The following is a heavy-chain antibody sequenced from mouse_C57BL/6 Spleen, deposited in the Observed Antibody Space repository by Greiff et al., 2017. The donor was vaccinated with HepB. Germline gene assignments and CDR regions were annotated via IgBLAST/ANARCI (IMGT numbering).Heavy chain of an antibody. CDR1: GYTFTDYE. CDR3: TRWDFDRDY. V-gene: IGHV1-15*01. D-gene: IGHD4-1*01. J-gene: IGHJ2*01. Sequence: VQLQQSGAELVRPGASVTLSCKASGYTFTDYEMHWVKHTPVHGLEWIGAIDPETGGTAYNQKFKGKAILTADKSSSTAYMELRSLTSEDSAVYYCTRWDFDRDYWGQGTTLTVSS. CDR2: IDPETGGT.